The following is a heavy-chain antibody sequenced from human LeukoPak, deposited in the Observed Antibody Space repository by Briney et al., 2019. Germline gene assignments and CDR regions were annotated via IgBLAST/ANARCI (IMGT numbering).Heavy chain of an antibody. Sequence: GGSLRLSCAASGFTFSSYTMSWVRHAPGQGLVWVSRIKGDGISTNYADSVKGRFTISRDIAKNTLYLQMNSLRAEDTGVYYCAKDHYWSIDYWGRGTLVTVSS. CDR2: IKGDGIST. V-gene: IGHV3-74*01. J-gene: IGHJ4*02. D-gene: IGHD3-3*01. CDR1: GFTFSSYT. CDR3: AKDHYWSIDY.